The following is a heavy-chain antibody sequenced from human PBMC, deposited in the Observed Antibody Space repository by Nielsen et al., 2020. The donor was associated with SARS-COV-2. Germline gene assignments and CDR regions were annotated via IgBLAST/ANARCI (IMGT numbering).Heavy chain of an antibody. CDR2: ISYDGSNK. CDR3: AKPGGGSYPVYFDY. J-gene: IGHJ4*02. V-gene: IGHV3-30*18. CDR1: GFTFSSYG. Sequence: SLKISCAASGFTFSSYGMHWVRQAPGKGLEWVAVISYDGSNKYYADSVKGRFTISRDNSKNTLYLQMNSLRAEDTAVYYCAKPGGGSYPVYFDYWGQGTLVTVSS. D-gene: IGHD1-26*01.